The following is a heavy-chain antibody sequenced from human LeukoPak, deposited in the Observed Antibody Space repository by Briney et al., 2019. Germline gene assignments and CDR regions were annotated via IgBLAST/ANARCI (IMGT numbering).Heavy chain of an antibody. CDR3: ARAPTSPLTVSDAFDI. J-gene: IGHJ3*02. CDR2: IYPSDSDT. Sequence: GESLKISCKGSGYSFTSYWIGWVRQMPGKGLEWMGIIYPSDSDTRYSPSFQGQVTISADKSISTAYLQWSSLKASDTAMYYCARAPTSPLTVSDAFDIWGQGTMVTVSS. V-gene: IGHV5-51*01. D-gene: IGHD2-2*01. CDR1: GYSFTSYW.